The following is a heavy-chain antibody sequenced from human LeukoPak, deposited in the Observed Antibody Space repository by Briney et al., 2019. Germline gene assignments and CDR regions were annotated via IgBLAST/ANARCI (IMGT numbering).Heavy chain of an antibody. CDR1: GDSISSDTYY. Sequence: SETLSLTCTVSGDSISSDTYYWGWIRQPPGKGLEWIGSLYHSGSTYYNPSLKSRVTIFVDTSKNQFSLKLSSVTAADTAVYYCARERRTLGTNYYFDYWGQGTLVTVPS. J-gene: IGHJ4*02. CDR2: LYHSGST. D-gene: IGHD7-27*01. V-gene: IGHV4-39*07. CDR3: ARERRTLGTNYYFDY.